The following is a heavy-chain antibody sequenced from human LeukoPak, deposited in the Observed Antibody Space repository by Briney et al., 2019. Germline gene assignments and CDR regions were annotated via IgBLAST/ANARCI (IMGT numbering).Heavy chain of an antibody. D-gene: IGHD3-10*01. Sequence: SETLSLTCTVSDGSITSSIYYWGWIRQPPGKGLQWIASISYSGGTYYNPSLKSRVTISADTSKNQFSLKLSSVTAADTAVYYCARHGSNYHSGTYYTFDPWGQGALVTVSS. J-gene: IGHJ5*02. CDR2: ISYSGGT. CDR3: ARHGSNYHSGTYYTFDP. V-gene: IGHV4-39*01. CDR1: DGSITSSIYY.